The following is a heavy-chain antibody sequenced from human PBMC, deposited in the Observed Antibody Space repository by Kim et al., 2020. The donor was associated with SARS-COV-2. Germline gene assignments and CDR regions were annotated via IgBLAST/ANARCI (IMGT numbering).Heavy chain of an antibody. Sequence: SETLSLTCTVSGGSISSSSYYWGWIRQPPGKGLEWIGSIYYIGSTYYNPSLKSRVTISVDTSKNQFSLKLSSVTAADTAVYYCARLPQQLDAFDIWGQGTMVTVSS. CDR3: ARLPQQLDAFDI. J-gene: IGHJ3*02. CDR1: GGSISSSSYY. D-gene: IGHD6-13*01. V-gene: IGHV4-39*01. CDR2: IYYIGST.